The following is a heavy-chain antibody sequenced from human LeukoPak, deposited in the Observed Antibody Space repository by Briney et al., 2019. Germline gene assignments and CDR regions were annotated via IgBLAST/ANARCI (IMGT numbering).Heavy chain of an antibody. D-gene: IGHD3-16*01. CDR2: FDPEDGER. CDR1: GYTLNEVS. V-gene: IGHV1-24*01. J-gene: IGHJ5*02. CDR3: ATENFGLGSPFDP. Sequence: GAPVKVSCKVAGYTLNEVSMHWVRQAPGKGLEWMGGFDPEDGERIYAQKFQGRVTMTEDTSTDTTYMELSSLTSEGTAMYYCATENFGLGSPFDPWGQGTLVTVSS.